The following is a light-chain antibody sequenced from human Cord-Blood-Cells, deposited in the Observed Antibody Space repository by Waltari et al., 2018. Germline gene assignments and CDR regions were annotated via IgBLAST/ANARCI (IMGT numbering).Light chain of an antibody. CDR2: GAS. V-gene: IGKV3-20*01. Sequence: EIGLTLSPGTLSLSPWERATRSSRASKSVSSSYLAWYQQKPGQAPRLLIYGASSRATGVPDRFSGSGYGTDFTLTISRLEPEDFAVYYCQQYGSSPWTFGQGTKVEIK. J-gene: IGKJ1*01. CDR1: KSVSSSY. CDR3: QQYGSSPWT.